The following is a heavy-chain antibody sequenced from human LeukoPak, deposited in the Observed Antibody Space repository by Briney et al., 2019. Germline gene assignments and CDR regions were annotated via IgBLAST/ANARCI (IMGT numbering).Heavy chain of an antibody. Sequence: GGSLRLSCAASGFTFSSYGMHWVRQAPGKGLEWVAVISYDGSNKYYADSVKGRFTISRDNSKNTLYLQMNSLRAEDTAVYYCAKDTSGGDLPYYYYYGMDVWGQGTTVTVSS. J-gene: IGHJ6*02. CDR1: GFTFSSYG. D-gene: IGHD2-21*02. V-gene: IGHV3-30*18. CDR2: ISYDGSNK. CDR3: AKDTSGGDLPYYYYYGMDV.